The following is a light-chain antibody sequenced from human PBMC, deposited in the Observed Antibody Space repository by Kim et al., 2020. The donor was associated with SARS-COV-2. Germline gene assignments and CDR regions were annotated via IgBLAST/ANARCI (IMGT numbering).Light chain of an antibody. Sequence: SYELTQPPSVSVSPGQTASITCSVDKLGDKYACWYQQKPGQSPVLVIYQDSKRPSGIPERFSGSNSGNTATLTISGTQAMDEADYYCQAWDSRTTYVFGG. CDR1: KLGDKY. CDR3: QAWDSRTTYV. J-gene: IGLJ2*01. V-gene: IGLV3-1*01. CDR2: QDS.